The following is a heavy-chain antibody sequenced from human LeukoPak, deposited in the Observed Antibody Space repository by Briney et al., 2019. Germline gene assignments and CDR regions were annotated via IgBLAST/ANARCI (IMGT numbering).Heavy chain of an antibody. Sequence: GGSLRLSCAASGFTFSSYAVSWVRQASGKGLEWVSAISGSGGSTYYADSVKGRFTISRDNSKNTLYLQMNSLRAEDTAVYYCAKDLRGMATVFDYWGQGTLVTVSS. D-gene: IGHD5-24*01. V-gene: IGHV3-23*01. CDR3: AKDLRGMATVFDY. CDR2: ISGSGGST. CDR1: GFTFSSYA. J-gene: IGHJ4*02.